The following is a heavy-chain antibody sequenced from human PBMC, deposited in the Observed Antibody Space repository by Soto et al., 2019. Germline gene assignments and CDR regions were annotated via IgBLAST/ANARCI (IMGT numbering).Heavy chain of an antibody. J-gene: IGHJ4*02. CDR2: INHSGST. CDR3: ARGKITGLFDY. V-gene: IGHV4-34*01. D-gene: IGHD2-8*02. CDR1: GGSFSAYY. Sequence: QVQLQQWGAGLLKPSETLSLTCAVYGGSFSAYYWTWIRQPPGTGLEWIGEINHSGSTNYNPSLKSQVTISVDTSKNPFSLKLTSVTVAVTAVYYCARGKITGLFDYWGQGTLVTVSS.